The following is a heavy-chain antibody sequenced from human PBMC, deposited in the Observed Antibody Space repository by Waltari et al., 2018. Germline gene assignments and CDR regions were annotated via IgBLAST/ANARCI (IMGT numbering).Heavy chain of an antibody. CDR2: ISSSSSYI. J-gene: IGHJ5*02. CDR3: ARDHPNRAGIGPNWFDP. CDR1: GFTSCSYS. D-gene: IGHD2-21*01. Sequence: EVQLVESGGGLVKPGGSLRLSCAASGFTSCSYSMNWVRKAPGKGLEWVSSISSSSSYIYYADSVKGRFTISRDNAKNSLYLQMNSLRAEDTAVYYCARDHPNRAGIGPNWFDPWGQGTLVTVSS. V-gene: IGHV3-21*01.